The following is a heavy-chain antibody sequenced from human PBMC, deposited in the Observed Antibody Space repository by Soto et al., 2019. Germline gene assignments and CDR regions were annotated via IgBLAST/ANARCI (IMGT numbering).Heavy chain of an antibody. CDR3: ARHPSDFWFYL. CDR1: GGSISSSSYF. J-gene: IGHJ5*02. V-gene: IGHV4-39*01. Sequence: SETLSLTCSVSGGSISSSSYFWGWIRQPPGKGLEWIGSIYYSGSTYYNPSLKSRVTVSVDTSKNQFSLKLSSVTAADTAVYDCARHPSDFWFYLWGKGTLVPVSS. CDR2: IYYSGST. D-gene: IGHD2-21*02.